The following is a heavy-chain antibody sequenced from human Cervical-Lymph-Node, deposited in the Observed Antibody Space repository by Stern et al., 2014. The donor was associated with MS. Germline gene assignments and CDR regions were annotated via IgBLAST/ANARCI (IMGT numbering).Heavy chain of an antibody. CDR2: IYHSGST. CDR1: GGSISSGGYS. J-gene: IGHJ3*02. D-gene: IGHD4-17*01. V-gene: IGHV4-30-2*01. Sequence: QLQLQESGSGLVKPSQTLSLTCAVSGGSISSGGYSWSWIRQPPGKGLEWIGYIYHSGSTYYNPSLKSPVTISVDRSKNQFSLNLSSVTAADTAVYYCARSSTVTPNAFDIWGQGTMVTVSS. CDR3: ARSSTVTPNAFDI.